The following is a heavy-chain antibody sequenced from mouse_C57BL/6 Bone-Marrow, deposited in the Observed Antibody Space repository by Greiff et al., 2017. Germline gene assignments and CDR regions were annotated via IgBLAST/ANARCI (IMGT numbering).Heavy chain of an antibody. CDR3: ARPFITTVVATPYWYFDV. D-gene: IGHD1-1*01. Sequence: QVQLQQPGAELVKPGASVKLSCKASGYTFTSYWMQWVKQRPGQGLEWIGEIDPSDSYTNYNQKFKGKATLTVDTSSRTAYMQLSSLTSEDAAVYYCARPFITTVVATPYWYFDVWGTGTTVTVSS. J-gene: IGHJ1*03. CDR1: GYTFTSYW. CDR2: IDPSDSYT. V-gene: IGHV1-50*01.